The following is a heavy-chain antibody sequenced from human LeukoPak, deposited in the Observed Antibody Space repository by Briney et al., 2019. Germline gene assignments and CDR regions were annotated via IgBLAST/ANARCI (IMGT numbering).Heavy chain of an antibody. CDR3: AREGGFYRPLDY. Sequence: SETLSLTCGASGGSITTTNWWTWVRQPPGKVLEWIGDVHLDGRTNYNPSLESRLTISVDLSETHISLRLTSVTAADTAVYYCAREGGFYRPLDYSGQGTLVTVSS. J-gene: IGHJ4*02. D-gene: IGHD3-3*01. CDR2: VHLDGRT. V-gene: IGHV4-4*02. CDR1: GGSITTTNW.